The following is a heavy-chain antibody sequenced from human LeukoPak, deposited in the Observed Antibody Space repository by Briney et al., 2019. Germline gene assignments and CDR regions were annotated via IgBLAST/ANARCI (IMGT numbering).Heavy chain of an antibody. D-gene: IGHD3-10*01. CDR1: GGSISSYY. J-gene: IGHJ5*02. Sequence: SETLSLTCTVSGGSISSYYWSWIRQPPGKGLEWIGYIYYSGSTNYNPSLKSRVTISVDTSKNQFSLKLGSVTAADTAVYYCARLRDFDYGSGSTTWFDPWGQGTLVTVSS. CDR2: IYYSGST. CDR3: ARLRDFDYGSGSTTWFDP. V-gene: IGHV4-59*01.